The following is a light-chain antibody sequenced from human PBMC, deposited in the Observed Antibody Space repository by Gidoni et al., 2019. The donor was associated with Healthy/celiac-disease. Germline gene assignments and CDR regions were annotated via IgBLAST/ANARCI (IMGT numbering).Light chain of an antibody. V-gene: IGKV3-15*01. J-gene: IGKJ3*01. CDR2: GAS. CDR1: QSVSSS. Sequence: IVMTQSPATLSVSPGERATLSCRASQSVSSSLAWYQQKPGQAPRLLIYGASTRPTGIPARFSGSGSGTEFTLTISSLQSEDFAVYYCQQYNNWPPIFGPGTKVDIK. CDR3: QQYNNWPPI.